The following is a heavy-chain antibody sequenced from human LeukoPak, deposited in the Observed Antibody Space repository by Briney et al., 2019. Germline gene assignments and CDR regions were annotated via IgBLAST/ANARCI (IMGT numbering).Heavy chain of an antibody. CDR2: ISSSSSTI. CDR1: GFTFSSYS. D-gene: IGHD3-10*01. J-gene: IGHJ4*02. CDR3: ARAATYYYGSGSYYSDPFDY. V-gene: IGHV3-48*04. Sequence: GGSLRLSCAASGFTFSSYSMNWVRQAPGKGLEWVSYISSSSSTIYYADSVKGRFTISRDNAKNSLYLQMNSLRAEDTAVYYCARAATYYYGSGSYYSDPFDYWGQGTLVTVSS.